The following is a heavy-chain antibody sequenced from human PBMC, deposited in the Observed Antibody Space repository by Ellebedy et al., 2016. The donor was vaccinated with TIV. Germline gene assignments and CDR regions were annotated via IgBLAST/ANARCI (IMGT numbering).Heavy chain of an antibody. CDR1: GGSISSYY. CDR3: ARLKGHYYGMDV. CDR2: IYYSGST. V-gene: IGHV4-59*04. D-gene: IGHD2-8*01. J-gene: IGHJ6*02. Sequence: SETLSLTXTVSGGSISSYYWSWIRQPPGKGLEWIGYIYYSGSTYYNPSLKSRVTISVDTSKNQFSLKLSSVTAADTAVYYCARLKGHYYGMDVWGQGTTVTVSS.